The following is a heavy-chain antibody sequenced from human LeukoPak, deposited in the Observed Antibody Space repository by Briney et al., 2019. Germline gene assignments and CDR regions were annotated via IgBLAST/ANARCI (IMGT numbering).Heavy chain of an antibody. CDR2: LSGSGGST. V-gene: IGHV3-23*01. Sequence: SGGSLRLSCAASGFTFSNFGMSWVRQAPGKGLEWVSTLSGSGGSTYYAGSVRGRFTISRDNSKNTLFLQMNSLRAEDTAVYYCARELAGNYFDSWGQGTLVTVSS. CDR3: ARELAGNYFDS. CDR1: GFTFSNFG. J-gene: IGHJ4*02.